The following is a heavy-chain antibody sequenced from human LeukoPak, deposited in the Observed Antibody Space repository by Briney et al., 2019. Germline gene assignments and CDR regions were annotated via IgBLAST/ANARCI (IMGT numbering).Heavy chain of an antibody. CDR1: GYTFTGYC. V-gene: IGHV1-2*02. CDR3: ARVSKKLRGAFDI. CDR2: INPNSGGT. Sequence: ASVKVSCKASGYTFTGYCMHWVRQAPGQGLEWMGWINPNSGGTNYAQKFQGRVTMTRDTSISTAYMELSRLRSDDTAVYYCARVSKKLRGAFDIWGQGTMVTVSS. D-gene: IGHD1-1*01. J-gene: IGHJ3*02.